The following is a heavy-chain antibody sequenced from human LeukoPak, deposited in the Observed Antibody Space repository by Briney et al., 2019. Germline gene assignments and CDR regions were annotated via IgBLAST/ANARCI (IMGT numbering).Heavy chain of an antibody. CDR1: GGSISSSSYY. Sequence: SETLSLTCTVSGGSISSSSYYWGWIRQPPGKGLEWIGSIYYSGSTYYNPSLKSRVTISVDTSKNQFSLKLSSVTAADTAVYYCARDDYGDYLDNYYYVDVWGKGTTVTVSS. V-gene: IGHV4-39*07. CDR3: ARDDYGDYLDNYYYVDV. J-gene: IGHJ6*03. CDR2: IYYSGST. D-gene: IGHD4-17*01.